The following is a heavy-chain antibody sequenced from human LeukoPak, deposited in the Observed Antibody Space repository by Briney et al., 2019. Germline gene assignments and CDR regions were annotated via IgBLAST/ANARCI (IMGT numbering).Heavy chain of an antibody. Sequence: GGSLRLSCAASGFTFSSYEMNWVRQAPGKGLEWVSYISSSGRTIYSADSVKGRFTISRDNAKNSLYLQMNSLRAEDTAVYYCTRSGAGGAFDIWGQGTMVGVSS. D-gene: IGHD3-10*01. CDR2: ISSSGRTI. CDR1: GFTFSSYE. CDR3: TRSGAGGAFDI. J-gene: IGHJ3*02. V-gene: IGHV3-48*03.